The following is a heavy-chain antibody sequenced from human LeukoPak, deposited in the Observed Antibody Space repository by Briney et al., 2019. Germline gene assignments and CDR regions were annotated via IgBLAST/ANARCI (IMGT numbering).Heavy chain of an antibody. Sequence: PGGSLRLSCAASGFTFSSYAMSWVRQAPGKGLEWVSAISGSGGSTYYADSVKGRFTISRDNSKNTLYLQMNSLRAEDTAVYYCAKDRTVSGSYSLFDYWGQGTLVTVSS. V-gene: IGHV3-23*01. D-gene: IGHD1-26*01. CDR3: AKDRTVSGSYSLFDY. CDR2: ISGSGGST. J-gene: IGHJ4*02. CDR1: GFTFSSYA.